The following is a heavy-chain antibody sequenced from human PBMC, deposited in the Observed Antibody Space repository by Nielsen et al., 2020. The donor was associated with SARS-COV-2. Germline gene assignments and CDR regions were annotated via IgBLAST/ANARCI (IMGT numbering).Heavy chain of an antibody. CDR3: AREYSSSPGAFDI. V-gene: IGHV4-39*02. J-gene: IGHJ3*02. Sequence: SETLSLTCTVSGGSISSNTHYWDWIRQPPGKGLEWLGSVHYSESTYYNPSLKSRVTISVDTPKNQVSLKLSSVTAADTAVYYCAREYSSSPGAFDIWGQGTMVTVSS. D-gene: IGHD6-6*01. CDR1: GGSISSNTHY. CDR2: VHYSEST.